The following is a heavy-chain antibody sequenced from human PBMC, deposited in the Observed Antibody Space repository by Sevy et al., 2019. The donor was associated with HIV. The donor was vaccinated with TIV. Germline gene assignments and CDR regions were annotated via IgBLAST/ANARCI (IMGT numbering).Heavy chain of an antibody. Sequence: ASVKVSCKASGYTFTSYGISWVRQAPGQGLEWMGWISAYNGNTNYAQKLQGRVTMTTDTSTSTAYMELRSLRSDDTVVYYCARDSRDGSEYYFDYWGQGTLVTVSS. D-gene: IGHD5-12*01. CDR2: ISAYNGNT. V-gene: IGHV1-18*01. CDR3: ARDSRDGSEYYFDY. CDR1: GYTFTSYG. J-gene: IGHJ4*02.